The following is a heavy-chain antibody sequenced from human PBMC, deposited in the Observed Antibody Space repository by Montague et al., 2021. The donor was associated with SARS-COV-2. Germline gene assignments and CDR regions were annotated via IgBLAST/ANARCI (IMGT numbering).Heavy chain of an antibody. D-gene: IGHD3-3*01. V-gene: IGHV3-23*01. CDR2: ISGSGGST. J-gene: IGHJ4*02. CDR1: GFTFSSYA. CDR3: AKDQFVYDFWSGYGTIDY. Sequence: SLRLSCAASGFTFSSYAMSWVRQAPGKGLEWVSAISGSGGSTYYADSVKGRFTNSRDNSKNTLYLQMNSLRAEDTAVYYCAKDQFVYDFWSGYGTIDYWGQGTLVTVSS.